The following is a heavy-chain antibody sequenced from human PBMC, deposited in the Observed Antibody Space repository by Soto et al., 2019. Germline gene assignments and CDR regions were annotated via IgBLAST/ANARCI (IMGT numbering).Heavy chain of an antibody. D-gene: IGHD2-15*01. V-gene: IGHV3-9*01. J-gene: IGHJ6*03. CDR3: AKGGGGSGSYYYYYYMDV. Sequence: GGSLRLSCAASGFTFDDYAMHWVRQAPGKGLEWVSGISWNSGSIGYADSVKGRFTISRDNAKNSLYLQMNSLRAEDTALYYCAKGGGGSGSYYYYYYMDVWGKGTTVTVSS. CDR1: GFTFDDYA. CDR2: ISWNSGSI.